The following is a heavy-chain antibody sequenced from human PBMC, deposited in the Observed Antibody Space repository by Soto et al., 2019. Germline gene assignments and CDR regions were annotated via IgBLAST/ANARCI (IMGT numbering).Heavy chain of an antibody. D-gene: IGHD3-22*01. CDR2: MSPNGNNQ. J-gene: IGHJ4*02. V-gene: IGHV3-30-3*01. CDR1: GCTLSIYA. Sequence: GGALRLSCAAPGCTLSIYALHWGRQAPGKGLEWVAVMSPNGNNQYYADSVKGRFTISRDTSKSTLYLQMTSLRPDDTAVYYCATGANFYYDPRRYSGQGTLVTVSS. CDR3: ATGANFYYDPRRY.